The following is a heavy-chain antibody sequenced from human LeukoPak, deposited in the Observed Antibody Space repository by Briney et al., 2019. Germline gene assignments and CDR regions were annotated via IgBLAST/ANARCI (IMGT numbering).Heavy chain of an antibody. V-gene: IGHV4-39*01. CDR2: IYYSGST. J-gene: IGHJ6*02. D-gene: IGHD2-2*01. CDR3: ASQPIVVVPAAMRTAYYYYGIDV. Sequence: SETLSLTCTVSGGSISSSSYYWGWIRQPPGKGLEWIGSIYYSGSTYYNPSLKSRVAISVDTSKNQFSLKLSSVTAADTAVYYCASQPIVVVPAAMRTAYYYYGIDVWGQGTTVTVSS. CDR1: GGSISSSSYY.